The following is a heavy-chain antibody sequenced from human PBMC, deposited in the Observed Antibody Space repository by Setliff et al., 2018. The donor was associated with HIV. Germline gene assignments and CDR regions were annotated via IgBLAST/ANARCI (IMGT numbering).Heavy chain of an antibody. Sequence: PGGSLRLSCVVSGFTFSNYWMNWVRQAPGKGLVWVSRINEDGSITTYADSVEGRFTISRDNAKNTVYLQMDSLRGEDTAVYYCARGYYGSDLQNAMDVWGQGTTVTVS. J-gene: IGHJ6*02. CDR3: ARGYYGSDLQNAMDV. CDR2: INEDGSIT. V-gene: IGHV3-74*03. CDR1: GFTFSNYW. D-gene: IGHD3-10*01.